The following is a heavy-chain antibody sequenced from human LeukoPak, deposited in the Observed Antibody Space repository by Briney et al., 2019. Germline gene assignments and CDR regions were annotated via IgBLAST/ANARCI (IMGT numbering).Heavy chain of an antibody. V-gene: IGHV3-48*01. J-gene: IGHJ4*02. CDR3: VRIMSKETYDYFDY. CDR1: GFTFSIYS. CDR2: ISSSSSPI. Sequence: GGSLRLSCAASGFTFSIYSMNWVRQAPGKGLEWVSYISSSSSPIYYADSVKGRFTISRDDARNSLYLQMNSLRAEDTAVYYCVRIMSKETYDYFDYWGQGTLVTVSS. D-gene: IGHD3-16*01.